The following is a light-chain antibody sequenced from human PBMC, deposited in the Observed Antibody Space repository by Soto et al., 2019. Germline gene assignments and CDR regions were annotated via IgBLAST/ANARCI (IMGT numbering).Light chain of an antibody. Sequence: EIVLTQSPGTLFLSPGEKATLSCRASQSVSSSYLAWYQQNRGQAPRLLIYGASSRAPGIPDRFGGSGSGTDFTLTISRLEPEDFAVYYCKQYGSSRWTFGQGTKVDIK. CDR1: QSVSSSY. J-gene: IGKJ1*01. V-gene: IGKV3-20*01. CDR2: GAS. CDR3: KQYGSSRWT.